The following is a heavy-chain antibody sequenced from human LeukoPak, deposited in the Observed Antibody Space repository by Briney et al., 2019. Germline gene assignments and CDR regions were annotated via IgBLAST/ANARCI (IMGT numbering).Heavy chain of an antibody. CDR1: GFTFSDYY. J-gene: IGHJ5*02. Sequence: GGSLRLSCAASGFTFSDYYMSWIRLAPGKGLEWVSYISSSGSTIYYADSVKGRFTISRDNAKNSLYLQMNSLRAEDTAVYYCAREVVVVVAATRWFDPWGQGTLVTVSS. CDR2: ISSSGSTI. V-gene: IGHV3-11*01. D-gene: IGHD2-15*01. CDR3: AREVVVVVAATRWFDP.